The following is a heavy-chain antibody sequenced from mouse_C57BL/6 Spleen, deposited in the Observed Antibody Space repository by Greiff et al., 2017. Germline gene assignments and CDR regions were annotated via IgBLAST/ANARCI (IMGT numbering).Heavy chain of an antibody. CDR2: ISGGGGNT. Sequence: VQGVESGGGLVKPGGSLKLSCAASGFTFSSYTMSWVRQTPEKRLEWVATISGGGGNTYYPDSVKGRFTISRDNAKNTLYLQMSSLRSEDTALYYCARSYDSPLDYWGQGTTLTVSS. J-gene: IGHJ2*01. CDR3: ARSYDSPLDY. D-gene: IGHD2-4*01. V-gene: IGHV5-9*01. CDR1: GFTFSSYT.